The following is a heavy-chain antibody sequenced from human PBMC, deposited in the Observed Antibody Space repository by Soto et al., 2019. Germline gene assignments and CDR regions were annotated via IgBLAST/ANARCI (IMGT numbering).Heavy chain of an antibody. J-gene: IGHJ6*02. D-gene: IGHD5-18*01. CDR3: ARTYSYGHFYYYYYYGMDV. CDR2: IYYSGST. Sequence: PSETLSLTCTVSGGSISSYYWSWIRQPPGKGLEWIGYIYYSGSTNYNPSLKSRVTISVDTSKNQFSLKLSSVTAADTAVYYCARTYSYGHFYYYYYYGMDVWGQGTTVTVSS. CDR1: GGSISSYY. V-gene: IGHV4-59*01.